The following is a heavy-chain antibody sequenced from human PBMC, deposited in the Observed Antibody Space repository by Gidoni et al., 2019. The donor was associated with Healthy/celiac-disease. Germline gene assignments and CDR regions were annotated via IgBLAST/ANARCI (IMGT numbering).Heavy chain of an antibody. CDR2: INPSGGST. J-gene: IGHJ3*02. V-gene: IGHV1-46*01. CDR3: ARDRWVLTGRGNAFDI. Sequence: QVQLVQSGAEVKKPGASVKVSCKASGYTFTSYYMHWVRQAPGQGLEWMGIINPSGGSTSYAQKFQGRVTMTRDTSTSTVYMELSSLRSEDTAVYYCARDRWVLTGRGNAFDIWGQGTMVTVSS. CDR1: GYTFTSYY. D-gene: IGHD3-9*01.